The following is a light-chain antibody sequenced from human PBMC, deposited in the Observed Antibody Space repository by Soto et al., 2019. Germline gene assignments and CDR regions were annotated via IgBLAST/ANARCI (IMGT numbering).Light chain of an antibody. CDR2: DVT. Sequence: LTQPPSVSVSPGQTASITCSGTSRDVGIYNYVSWYQQRPGTAPKVMIYDVTKRPSGVPDRFSGSKSANTASLTISGLQADDEADYYCCSYAGNYTLLFGGGTKLTVL. J-gene: IGLJ2*01. CDR3: CSYAGNYTLL. V-gene: IGLV2-11*01. CDR1: SRDVGIYNY.